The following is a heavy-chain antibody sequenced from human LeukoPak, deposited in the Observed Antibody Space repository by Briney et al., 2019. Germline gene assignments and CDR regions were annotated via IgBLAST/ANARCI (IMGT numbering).Heavy chain of an antibody. CDR2: ISASEKDQ. D-gene: IGHD2-8*01. J-gene: IGHJ3*02. CDR1: GFPFSTYS. CDR3: ATDGVGIVPGDVFDI. Sequence: GGPLRLSCAASGFPFSTYSMNWVRQAPGKDLEWVSFISASEKDQYYADSVKGRFTISRDNAKNSVYLQMNSLRAEDTAVYYCATDGVGIVPGDVFDIWGQGKMVTVSS. V-gene: IGHV3-21*01.